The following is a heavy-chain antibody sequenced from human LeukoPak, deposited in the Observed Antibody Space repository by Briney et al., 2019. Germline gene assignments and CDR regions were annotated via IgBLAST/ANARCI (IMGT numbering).Heavy chain of an antibody. CDR2: IYYSGST. CDR1: SGSIDNYY. CDR3: ARSGPGSAITMVRGVIFRFDY. Sequence: SETLSLTCTVSSGSIDNYYWSWIRQPPGKGLEWIGYIYYSGSTNYNPSLKSRVTISVDTSKNQFSLKLSSVTAADTAVYYCARSGPGSAITMVRGVIFRFDYWGQGTLVTVSS. V-gene: IGHV4-59*01. J-gene: IGHJ4*02. D-gene: IGHD3-10*01.